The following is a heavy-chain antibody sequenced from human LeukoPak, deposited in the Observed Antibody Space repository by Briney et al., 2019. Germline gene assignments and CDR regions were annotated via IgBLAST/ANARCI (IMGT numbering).Heavy chain of an antibody. J-gene: IGHJ4*02. CDR2: ISYDGSNK. V-gene: IGHV3-30-3*01. CDR1: GFTFSSYA. Sequence: GGSLRLSCAASGFTFSSYAMHWVRQAPGKGLEWVAVISYDGSNKYYADSMKGRFTISRDNSKNTLYLQMNSLRAEDTAVYYCARGGYSYGYSFDYWGQGTLVTVSS. D-gene: IGHD5-18*01. CDR3: ARGGYSYGYSFDY.